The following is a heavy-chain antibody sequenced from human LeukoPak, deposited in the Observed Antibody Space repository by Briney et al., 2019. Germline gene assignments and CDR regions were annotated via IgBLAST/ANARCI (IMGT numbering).Heavy chain of an antibody. D-gene: IGHD6-6*01. CDR1: GFTFSSYA. J-gene: IGHJ4*02. CDR2: IKQDGSEK. V-gene: IGHV3-7*01. Sequence: PGGSLRLSCAASGFTFSSYAMSWVRQAPGKGLEWVANIKQDGSEKFYVDSVKGRFTISRDNAKNSLYLQMNSLRVEDTAVYYCARDEWGYSSSSHYFDYWGQGTLVTVSS. CDR3: ARDEWGYSSSSHYFDY.